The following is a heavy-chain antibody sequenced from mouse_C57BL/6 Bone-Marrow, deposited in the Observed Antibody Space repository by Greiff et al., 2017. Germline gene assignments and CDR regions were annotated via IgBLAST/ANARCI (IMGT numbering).Heavy chain of an antibody. CDR2: IYPGSGST. D-gene: IGHD1-2*01. J-gene: IGHJ2*01. CDR3: AKITPADY. Sequence: QVQLQQPGAELVKPGASVKMSCKASGYTFTSYWITWVKQRPGQGLEWIGDIYPGSGSTNYNEKFKSKATLTVDKSSSTAYMQLSSLTSEDSAVYYCAKITPADYWGQGTTLTVSS. CDR1: GYTFTSYW. V-gene: IGHV1-55*01.